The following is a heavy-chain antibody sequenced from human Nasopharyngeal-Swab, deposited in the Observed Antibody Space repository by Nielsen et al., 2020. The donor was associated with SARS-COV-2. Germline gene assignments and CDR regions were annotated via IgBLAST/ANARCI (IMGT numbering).Heavy chain of an antibody. CDR2: ISSSGSTI. V-gene: IGHV3-48*03. CDR3: ARKGLYDSSGYPFDP. D-gene: IGHD3-22*01. CDR1: GFPFSSYE. Sequence: GSLRLSCAASGFPFSSYEMNWVRQAPGKGLEWVSYISSSGSTIYYADSVKGRFTISRDNAKNSLYLQMNSLRAEDTAVYYCARKGLYDSSGYPFDPWGQGTLVTVSS. J-gene: IGHJ5*02.